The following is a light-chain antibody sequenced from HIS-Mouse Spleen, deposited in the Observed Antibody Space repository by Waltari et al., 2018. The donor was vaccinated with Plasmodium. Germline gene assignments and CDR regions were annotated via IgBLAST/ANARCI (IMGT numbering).Light chain of an antibody. J-gene: IGKJ4*01. Sequence: AIRLTQSPSSFPASTEKRVPITCRASQGISSYLAWYQQKPGKAPKLLIYAASTLQSGVPSRFSGSGSGTDFTLTISCLQSEDFATYYCQQYYSYPLTFGGGTKVEIK. CDR3: QQYYSYPLT. CDR2: AAS. V-gene: IGKV1-8*01. CDR1: QGISSY.